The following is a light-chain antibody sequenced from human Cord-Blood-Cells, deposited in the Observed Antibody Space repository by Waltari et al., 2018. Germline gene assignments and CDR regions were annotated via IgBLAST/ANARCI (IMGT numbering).Light chain of an antibody. CDR1: QSVSSN. CDR2: GAS. V-gene: IGKV3-15*01. CDR3: QQYNNWYT. Sequence: EIVMTQSRATLSVSPGERATLSCRSSQSVSSNLAWYQQKPGQAPRLLIYGASPRATVIPARCSGSGSGTEFTLTISSLQSEDFAVYYCQQYNNWYTFGQGTKLEIK. J-gene: IGKJ2*01.